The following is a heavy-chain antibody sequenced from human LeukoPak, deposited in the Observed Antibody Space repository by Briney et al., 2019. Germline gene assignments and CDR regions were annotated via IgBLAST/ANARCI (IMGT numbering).Heavy chain of an antibody. CDR1: GGTFSSYA. V-gene: IGHV1-69*13. CDR2: IIPIFGTA. CDR3: STGEHYNWFDP. Sequence: ASVTVSCTASGGTFSSYAISWVRQAPGQGLEWMGGIIPIFGTANYAQKFQGRVTITADESTSTAYMELSSLRSEDTAVYYCSTGEHYNWFDPWGQGTLVTVSS. J-gene: IGHJ5*02. D-gene: IGHD7-27*01.